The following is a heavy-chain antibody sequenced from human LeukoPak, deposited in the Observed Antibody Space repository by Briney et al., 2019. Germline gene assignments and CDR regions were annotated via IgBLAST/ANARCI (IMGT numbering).Heavy chain of an antibody. CDR1: GFTFSSYT. D-gene: IGHD4-11*01. J-gene: IGHJ4*02. V-gene: IGHV3-21*01. CDR2: ITTSSSYI. CDR3: ARATDLSRYYFDY. Sequence: GGSLRLSCAASGFTFSSYTMNWVRLAPGKGLEWVSSITTSSSYIYYADSVKGRFTISRDNAKNSLYLQMNSLRAEDTAVYYCARATDLSRYYFDYWGQGTLVTVSS.